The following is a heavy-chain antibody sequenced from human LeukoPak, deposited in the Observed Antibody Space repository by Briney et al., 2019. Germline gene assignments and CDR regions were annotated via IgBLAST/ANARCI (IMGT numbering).Heavy chain of an antibody. CDR2: ISGSGGST. CDR1: GFTVSSNY. J-gene: IGHJ4*02. Sequence: GGSLRLSCAASGFTVSSNYMSWVRQAPGKGLEWVSAISGSGGSTYYADSVKGRFTISRDNSKNTLYLQMNSLRAEDTAVYYCAKDDYGDFLFDHWGQGTLVTVSS. D-gene: IGHD4-17*01. V-gene: IGHV3-23*01. CDR3: AKDDYGDFLFDH.